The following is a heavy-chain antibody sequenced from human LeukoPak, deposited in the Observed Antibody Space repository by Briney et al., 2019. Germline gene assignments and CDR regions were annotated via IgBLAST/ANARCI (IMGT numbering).Heavy chain of an antibody. Sequence: SVKVSCKASGGTFSSYAISWVRQAPGQGLEWMGRIIPIFGTANYAQKFRGRVTITTDESTSTAYMELSSLRSEDTALYYCARKLRLGGNWFDPWGQGTLVTVSS. V-gene: IGHV1-69*05. CDR1: GGTFSSYA. D-gene: IGHD1-26*01. CDR2: IIPIFGTA. CDR3: ARKLRLGGNWFDP. J-gene: IGHJ5*02.